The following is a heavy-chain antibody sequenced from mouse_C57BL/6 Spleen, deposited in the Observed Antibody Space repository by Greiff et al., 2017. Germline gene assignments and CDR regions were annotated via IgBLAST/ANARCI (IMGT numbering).Heavy chain of an antibody. J-gene: IGHJ2*01. CDR3: ARRIYYGNYLDY. CDR2: INPNNGGT. Sequence: EVQLQQSGPELVKPGASVKMSCKASGYTFTDYNMHWVKQSHGKSLEWIGYINPNNGGTSYNQKFKGKATLTVNKSSSTAYMELRSLTSEDSAVYYCARRIYYGNYLDYWGQGTTLTVSS. CDR1: GYTFTDYN. D-gene: IGHD2-1*01. V-gene: IGHV1-22*01.